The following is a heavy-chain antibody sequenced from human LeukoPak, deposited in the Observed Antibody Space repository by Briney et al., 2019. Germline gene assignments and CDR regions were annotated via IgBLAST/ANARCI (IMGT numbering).Heavy chain of an antibody. CDR1: GYTFTSYG. J-gene: IGHJ4*02. CDR2: ISAYNGNT. CDR3: ARDTPWVDILTGRGPWGVDY. V-gene: IGHV1-18*01. Sequence: ASVKVSCKASGYTFTSYGISWVRQAPGQGLEWMGWISAYNGNTNYAQKLQGRVTMTTDTSTSTAYMELRSLRSDDTAVYYCARDTPWVDILTGRGPWGVDYWGQGTLVTVSS. D-gene: IGHD3-9*01.